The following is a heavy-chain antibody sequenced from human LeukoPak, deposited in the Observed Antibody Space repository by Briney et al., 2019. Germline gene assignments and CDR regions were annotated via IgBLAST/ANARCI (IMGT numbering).Heavy chain of an antibody. J-gene: IGHJ5*01. CDR1: GFTFSNAW. CDR3: TSSYGSGNYWKNWFDS. CDR2: MKSKTDGGTT. D-gene: IGHD3-10*01. Sequence: GGSLRLSCVASGFTFSNAWMNWVRQAPGKGLEWVGRMKSKTDGGTTDYAAPVKGRFSISRDDSKNTLYLQMDSLKTEDTAVYYCTSSYGSGNYWKNWFDSWGQGTLVTVSS. V-gene: IGHV3-15*01.